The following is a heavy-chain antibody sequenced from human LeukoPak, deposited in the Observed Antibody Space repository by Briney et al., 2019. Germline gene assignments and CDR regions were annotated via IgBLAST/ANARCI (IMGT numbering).Heavy chain of an antibody. CDR3: ARADYYDSSGYSY. D-gene: IGHD3-22*01. CDR2: IYHSGST. J-gene: IGHJ4*02. Sequence: PSETLSLTCTVSGGSISSSSYYWGWIRQPPGKGLEWIGSIYHSGSTNYNPSLKSRVTISVDKSKNQFSLKLSSVTAADTAVYYCARADYYDSSGYSYWGQGTLVTVSS. V-gene: IGHV4-39*07. CDR1: GGSISSSSYY.